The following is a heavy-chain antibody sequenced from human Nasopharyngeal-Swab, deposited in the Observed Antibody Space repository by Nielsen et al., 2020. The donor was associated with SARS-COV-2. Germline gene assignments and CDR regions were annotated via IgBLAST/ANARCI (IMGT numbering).Heavy chain of an antibody. J-gene: IGHJ4*02. CDR1: GFTFSSYS. CDR2: ISSSSSTI. CDR3: ARDYCSSTSCYDY. Sequence: GGSLRLSCAASGFTFSSYSMNWVRQAPGKGLEWVSYISSSSSTIYYADSVKGRFTISRDNAKNSLYLQMNSLRAEDTAVYYCARDYCSSTSCYDYWGQGTLVTVSS. D-gene: IGHD2-2*01. V-gene: IGHV3-48*04.